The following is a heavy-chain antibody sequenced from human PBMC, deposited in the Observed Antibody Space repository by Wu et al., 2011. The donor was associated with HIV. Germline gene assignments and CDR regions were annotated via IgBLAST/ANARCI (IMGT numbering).Heavy chain of an antibody. D-gene: IGHD1-26*01. J-gene: IGHJ4*02. CDR1: GYTFTSEG. Sequence: QVQLEQSGGEVKKPGASVKVSCKAFGYTFTSEGITWVRQAPGQGLEWMGWINPNSGGTNYAQKFQGRVTMTWDTSISTAYMELSSLRSDDTAVYYCARIPGGWEDHWGQGTLVTVSS. CDR2: INPNSGGT. V-gene: IGHV1-2*02. CDR3: ARIPGGWEDH.